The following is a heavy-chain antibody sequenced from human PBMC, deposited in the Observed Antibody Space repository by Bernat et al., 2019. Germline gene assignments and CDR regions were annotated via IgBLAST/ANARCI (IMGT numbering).Heavy chain of an antibody. D-gene: IGHD3-9*01. CDR2: IYWDDDK. Sequence: QITLKESGPTLVKPTPTLTLTCTFSGFSLTTSGVGVGWIRQPPGKALDWLALIYWDDDKRYNPSLKSRLTITKDTSKNQVVLTMTNMDPVDTATYYCAHRPLTHYYFDYWGRGTLVTVSS. CDR3: AHRPLTHYYFDY. CDR1: GFSLTTSGVG. V-gene: IGHV2-5*02. J-gene: IGHJ4*02.